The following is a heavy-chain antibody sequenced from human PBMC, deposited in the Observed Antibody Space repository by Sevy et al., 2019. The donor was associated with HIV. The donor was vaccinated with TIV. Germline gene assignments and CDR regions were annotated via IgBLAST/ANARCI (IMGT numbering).Heavy chain of an antibody. CDR3: ARERDGYNYGLDY. CDR1: GFTFSTYS. Sequence: GGSLRLSCAASGFTFSTYSMNWVRQAPGKGLEWVSYITGRSSSIYYADSVRGRFTISRDNAKNLLFLQMKSLRAEDTAVYYCARERDGYNYGLDYLGQGTVVTVSS. D-gene: IGHD5-12*01. CDR2: ITGRSSSI. J-gene: IGHJ4*02. V-gene: IGHV3-48*01.